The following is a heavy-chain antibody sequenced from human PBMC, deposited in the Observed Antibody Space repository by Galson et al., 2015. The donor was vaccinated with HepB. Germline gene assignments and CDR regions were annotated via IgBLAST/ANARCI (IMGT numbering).Heavy chain of an antibody. J-gene: IGHJ6*02. V-gene: IGHV4-39*01. Sequence: SETLSLTCTVSGGSISSSTYQWGWIRQPPGKGLEWIGSIYYGGSIDYNPSLKSRVTIAVDASKNQFSLKVSSVTAADTAVYYCARQGVAVTGTYYSGMDVWGQGTTVTVSS. CDR3: ARQGVAVTGTYYSGMDV. CDR1: GGSISSSTYQ. D-gene: IGHD6-19*01. CDR2: IYYGGSI.